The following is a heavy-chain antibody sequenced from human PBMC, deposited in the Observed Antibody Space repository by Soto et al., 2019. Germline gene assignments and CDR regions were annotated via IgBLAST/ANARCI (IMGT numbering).Heavy chain of an antibody. CDR1: GFPFNTYA. V-gene: IGHV3-23*01. Sequence: GGSLRLSCEASGFPFNTYAMTWFRQLPGMGLEWVSTTSIGGNTDFAESERGRFSVSRDNSKNTLYLQMTNLRAEDAAIYFCAKDLRPGLVVPTKSGFDPWGQGTRVTVSS. CDR2: TSIGGNT. CDR3: AKDLRPGLVVPTKSGFDP. D-gene: IGHD3-10*01. J-gene: IGHJ5*02.